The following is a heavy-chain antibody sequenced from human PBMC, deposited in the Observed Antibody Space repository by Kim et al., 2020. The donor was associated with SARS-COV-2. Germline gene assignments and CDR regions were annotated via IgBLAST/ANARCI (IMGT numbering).Heavy chain of an antibody. CDR2: DGSRI. V-gene: IGHV3-30*03. J-gene: IGHJ4*02. Sequence: DGSRIHYTESVKGRFTISRDSSKNTLLLQMDSLRGDDTAVYYCARDPCDYWGQGTLVTVSS. CDR3: ARDPCDY.